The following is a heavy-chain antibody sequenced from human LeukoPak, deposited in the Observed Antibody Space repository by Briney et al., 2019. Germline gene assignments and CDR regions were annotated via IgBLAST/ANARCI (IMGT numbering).Heavy chain of an antibody. Sequence: ASVKVSCKASGGTFSSYAISWVRQAPGQGLEWMGGIIPIFGTANYAQKFQGRVTITADESTSTAYMELSSLRSEDTAVYYCARDFRELGLDYWGQGTLLTVSS. J-gene: IGHJ4*02. CDR1: GGTFSSYA. D-gene: IGHD7-27*01. CDR3: ARDFRELGLDY. V-gene: IGHV1-69*13. CDR2: IIPIFGTA.